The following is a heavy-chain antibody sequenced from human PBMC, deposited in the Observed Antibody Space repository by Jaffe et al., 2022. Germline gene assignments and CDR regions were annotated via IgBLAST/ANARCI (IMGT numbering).Heavy chain of an antibody. Sequence: EVHLLGSGGDLVQPGGSLRLSCVTSGFTFSSSGMSWVRQAPGKGLEWVSAISATGLTTYYADSVKGRFTISRDNSKSTLFLQMNSLAADDTAVYYCAKEAGSGWPEAEFHSYYYMDVWGKGTTVTVSS. CDR1: GFTFSSSG. D-gene: IGHD6-19*01. CDR3: AKEAGSGWPEAEFHSYYYMDV. CDR2: ISATGLTT. V-gene: IGHV3-23*01. J-gene: IGHJ6*03.